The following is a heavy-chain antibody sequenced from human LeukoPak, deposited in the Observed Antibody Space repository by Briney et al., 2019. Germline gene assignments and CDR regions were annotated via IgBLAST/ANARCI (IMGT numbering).Heavy chain of an antibody. J-gene: IGHJ4*02. Sequence: SEPLSLTCTVSGDSISSSYWSWIRQPPGKGLEWIGYVYYTGSSYYNPSLKSRATTSIDMSKNQFSLKLTSMTAADTAVYYCAGYGSGSYYKAFDFWGQGILVTVSS. V-gene: IGHV4-59*01. CDR2: VYYTGSS. D-gene: IGHD3-10*01. CDR1: GDSISSSY. CDR3: AGYGSGSYYKAFDF.